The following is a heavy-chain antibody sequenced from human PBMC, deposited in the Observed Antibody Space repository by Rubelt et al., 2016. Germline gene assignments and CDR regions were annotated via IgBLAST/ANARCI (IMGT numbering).Heavy chain of an antibody. Sequence: GFTFSSYGMHWVRQAPGKGLEWVAVIWYDGSNKYYADSVKGRFTISRDNSKNTLYLQMNSLRAEDTAVYYCARGMSIAVAGTPYYYYGMDVWGQGTTVTVSS. CDR1: GFTFSSYG. V-gene: IGHV3-33*01. J-gene: IGHJ6*02. CDR3: ARGMSIAVAGTPYYYYGMDV. CDR2: IWYDGSNK. D-gene: IGHD6-19*01.